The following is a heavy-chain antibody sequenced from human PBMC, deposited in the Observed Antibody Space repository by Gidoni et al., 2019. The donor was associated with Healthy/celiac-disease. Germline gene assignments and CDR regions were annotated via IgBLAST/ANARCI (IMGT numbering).Heavy chain of an antibody. D-gene: IGHD6-6*01. J-gene: IGHJ4*02. CDR2: ISSSSSTI. CDR1: GFTFSSYS. Sequence: EVQLVESGGGLVQPGGSLRLSCAASGFTFSSYSMNWVRQAPGKGLEWVSYISSSSSTIYYADSVKGRFTISRDNAKNSLYLQMNSLRDEDTAVYYCARDLSIAARPPQYYFDYWGQGTLVTVSS. V-gene: IGHV3-48*02. CDR3: ARDLSIAARPPQYYFDY.